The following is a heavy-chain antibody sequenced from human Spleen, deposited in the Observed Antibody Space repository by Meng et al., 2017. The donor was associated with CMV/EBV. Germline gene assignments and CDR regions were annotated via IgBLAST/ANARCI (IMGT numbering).Heavy chain of an antibody. J-gene: IGHJ4*02. CDR1: EFTFSSSA. V-gene: IGHV3-48*01. CDR3: ARVDRLTVTTDFDY. CDR2: ISKNGETR. D-gene: IGHD4-17*01. Sequence: GGSLRLSCTASEFTFSSSAMSWVRQAPGKGLEWVSYISKNGETRYYADSVKGRFTISRDNAKNSLYLQINGLRAEDTAIYYCARVDRLTVTTDFDYWGQGTLVTVSS.